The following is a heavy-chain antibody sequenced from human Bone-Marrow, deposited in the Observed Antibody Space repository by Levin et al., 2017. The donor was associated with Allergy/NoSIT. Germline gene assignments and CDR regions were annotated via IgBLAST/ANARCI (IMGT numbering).Heavy chain of an antibody. Sequence: SETLSLTCTVSSGSINNTNHYWSWIRQPAGTGLEWIGRMFAGGAATYNRSLRSRVTISIDTSKNQFSLKLTSVTAADTAVYYCARDETFNSWHTGWFDPWGQGTLVTVSS. D-gene: IGHD6-13*01. V-gene: IGHV4-61*02. CDR3: ARDETFNSWHTGWFDP. CDR1: SGSINNTNHY. CDR2: MFAGGAA. J-gene: IGHJ5*02.